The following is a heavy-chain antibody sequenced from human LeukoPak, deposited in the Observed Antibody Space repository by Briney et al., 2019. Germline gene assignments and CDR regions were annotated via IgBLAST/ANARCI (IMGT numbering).Heavy chain of an antibody. CDR3: AKSPGIGTYGDRSTAVDY. CDR2: INRDGTEK. J-gene: IGHJ4*02. D-gene: IGHD4-17*01. V-gene: IGHV3-7*02. CDR1: GFNFSDSR. Sequence: GGSLRLSCATSGFNFSDSRMTWVRQAPGKGLQWVANINRDGTEKHFLDSVKGRFTISRDNSKNTLFLQMNSLRAEDTAVYYCAKSPGIGTYGDRSTAVDYWGQGTLVTVSS.